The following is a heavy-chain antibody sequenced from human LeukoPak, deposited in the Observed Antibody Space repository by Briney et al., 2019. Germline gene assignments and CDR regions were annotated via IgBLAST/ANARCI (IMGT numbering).Heavy chain of an antibody. CDR3: ARQVAVNDAFDI. J-gene: IGHJ3*02. CDR1: GGSISSGDYY. CDR2: IYYSGST. D-gene: IGHD6-19*01. Sequence: SETLSLTCTVSGGSISSGDYYWSWIRQPPGKGLEWIGYIYYSGSTYYNPSLKSRVTISVDTSKNQFSLKLSSVTAADTAVYYCARQVAVNDAFDIWGQGTMVTVSS. V-gene: IGHV4-30-4*08.